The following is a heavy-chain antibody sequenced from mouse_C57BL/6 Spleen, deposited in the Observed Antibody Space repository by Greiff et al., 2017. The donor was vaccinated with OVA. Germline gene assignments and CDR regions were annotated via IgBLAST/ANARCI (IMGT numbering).Heavy chain of an antibody. D-gene: IGHD2-4*01. CDR3: ARGGEIYYDYDGFDY. V-gene: IGHV1-18*01. CDR1: GYTFTDYN. J-gene: IGHJ2*01. CDR2: INPNNGGT. Sequence: VQLQQSGPELVKPGASVKIPCKASGYTFTDYNMDWVKQSHGKSLEWIGDINPNNGGTIYNQKFKGKATLTVDKSSSTAYMELRSLTSEDTAVYYGARGGEIYYDYDGFDYWGQGTTLTVSS.